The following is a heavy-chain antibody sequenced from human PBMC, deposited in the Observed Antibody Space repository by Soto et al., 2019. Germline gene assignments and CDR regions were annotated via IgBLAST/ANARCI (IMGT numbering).Heavy chain of an antibody. V-gene: IGHV3-23*01. CDR3: AKSYSSGWYGYFDY. D-gene: IGHD6-19*01. CDR2: ISGSGGSA. J-gene: IGHJ4*02. CDR1: GFTFSSYA. Sequence: GGSLRLSCAASGFTFSSYAMSWVRQAPGKGLEWVSAISGSGGSAYYADSVKGRFTISRDNSKNTLYLQMNSLRAEDTAVYYCAKSYSSGWYGYFDYWGQGTLVTVSS.